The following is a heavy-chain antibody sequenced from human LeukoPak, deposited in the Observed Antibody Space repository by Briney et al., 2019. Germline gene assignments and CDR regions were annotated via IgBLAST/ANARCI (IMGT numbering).Heavy chain of an antibody. CDR3: ARAPIVVVPAAIYYYYYYMDV. CDR1: GGTFSSYA. CDR2: IIPIFGTA. V-gene: IGHV1-69*06. Sequence: ASVKVSCKASGGTFSSYAISWVRQAPGQGLECMGGIIPIFGTANYAQKFQGRVTITADKSTSTAYMELSSLRSEDTAVYYCARAPIVVVPAAIYYYYYYMDVWGKGTTVTVSS. J-gene: IGHJ6*03. D-gene: IGHD2-2*01.